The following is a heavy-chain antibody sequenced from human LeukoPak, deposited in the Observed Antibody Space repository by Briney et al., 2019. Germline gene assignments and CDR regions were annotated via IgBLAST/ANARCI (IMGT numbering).Heavy chain of an antibody. D-gene: IGHD7-27*01. CDR2: ISVAGGSI. CDR1: GFTFSSYA. V-gene: IGHV3-23*01. Sequence: GGSLRLSCAASGFTFSSYAMSWVRQAPGKGLEWVSAISVAGGSIHYADAVKGRFTISRDNSKSTVYLQMDTLRAEDTAIYYCAKDSANWGHHYDYWGQGTLVTVSS. CDR3: AKDSANWGHHYDY. J-gene: IGHJ4*02.